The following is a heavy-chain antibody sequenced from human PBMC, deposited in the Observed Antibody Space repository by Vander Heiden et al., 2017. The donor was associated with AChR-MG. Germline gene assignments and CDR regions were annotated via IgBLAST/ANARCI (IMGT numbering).Heavy chain of an antibody. CDR3: AKGAVNYVLTPGEY. D-gene: IGHD3-10*02. V-gene: IGHV3-23*01. Sequence: EVQLLESGGGLVQPGGSLRLSCTASGFTFINYAMIWVRQAPGKGLEWVSGISGSGDSTFYADSVKGRFTISRDNPKNTLYLQMNSLRVEDTALYYCAKGAVNYVLTPGEYWGHGTQVTVSS. CDR2: ISGSGDST. J-gene: IGHJ4*01. CDR1: GFTFINYA.